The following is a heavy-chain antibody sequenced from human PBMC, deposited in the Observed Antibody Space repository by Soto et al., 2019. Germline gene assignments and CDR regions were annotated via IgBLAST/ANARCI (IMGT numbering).Heavy chain of an antibody. D-gene: IGHD3-10*01. CDR2: ISGSGGST. CDR3: AKDRAKLITMVRGVINYYYYGMDV. CDR1: GFTFSSYA. V-gene: IGHV3-23*01. Sequence: GGSLRLSCAASGFTFSSYAMSWVRQAPGKGLEWVSAISGSGGSTYYADSVKGRFTISRDNSKNTLYLQMNSLRAEDTAVYYCAKDRAKLITMVRGVINYYYYGMDVWGQGTTVTVSS. J-gene: IGHJ6*02.